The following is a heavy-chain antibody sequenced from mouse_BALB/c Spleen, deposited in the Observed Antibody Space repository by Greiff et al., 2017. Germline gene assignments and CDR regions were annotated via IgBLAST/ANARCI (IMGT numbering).Heavy chain of an antibody. CDR1: GYSITSGYY. CDR2: ISYDGSN. CDR3: ARGGYYSLFAY. D-gene: IGHD2-3*01. V-gene: IGHV3-6*02. Sequence: EVQLVESGPGLVKPSQSLSLTCSVTGYSITSGYYWNWIRQFPGNKLEWMGYISYDGSNNYNPSLKNRISITRDTSKNQFFLKLNSVTTEDTATYYCARGGYYSLFAYWGQGTLVTVSA. J-gene: IGHJ3*01.